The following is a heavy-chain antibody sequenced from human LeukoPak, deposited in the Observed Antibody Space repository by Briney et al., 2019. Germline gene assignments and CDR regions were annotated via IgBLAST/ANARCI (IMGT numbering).Heavy chain of an antibody. D-gene: IGHD3-22*01. CDR1: GFTFSSYS. CDR3: ARTSDTSGRLYWYFDL. CDR2: ISTSSSYI. J-gene: IGHJ2*01. V-gene: IGHV3-21*01. Sequence: GGSLRLSCAASGFTFSSYSMNWVRQAPGKGLEWVSSISTSSSYIHYADSVKGRFTISRDNAKNSLYLQMNSLRAEDTAVYYCARTSDTSGRLYWYFDLWGRGTLVTVSS.